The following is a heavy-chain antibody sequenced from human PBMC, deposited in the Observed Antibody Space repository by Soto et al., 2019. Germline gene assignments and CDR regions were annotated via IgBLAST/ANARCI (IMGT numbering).Heavy chain of an antibody. Sequence: EVQLLESGGDLVQPGGSLRLSCAASGFNVGAFAVNWVRQAPGKGLEWVSGISVSDAFIYYADSVRGRFSISRDASENILYLQMNSLRDDDTALYYCTREIVAGITGLDYWGPGTLVTVSS. D-gene: IGHD1-20*01. CDR3: TREIVAGITGLDY. V-gene: IGHV3-23*01. CDR2: ISVSDAFI. CDR1: GFNVGAFA. J-gene: IGHJ4*02.